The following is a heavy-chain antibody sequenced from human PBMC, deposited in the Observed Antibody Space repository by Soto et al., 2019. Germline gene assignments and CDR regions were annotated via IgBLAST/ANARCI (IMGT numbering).Heavy chain of an antibody. V-gene: IGHV1-3*05. D-gene: IGHD6-19*01. CDR3: ARARGWYFLDY. CDR1: GYTFTSYA. Sequence: QVQLLQSGAEEKKPGASVKVSCKASGYTFTSYAMHWVRQAPGQRPEWMGWINARNGNTKYSQKFQGRVTITRDTSASTVYREISSLSSDDTAVYYCARARGWYFLDYWCQGTLVTVSS. CDR2: INARNGNT. J-gene: IGHJ4*02.